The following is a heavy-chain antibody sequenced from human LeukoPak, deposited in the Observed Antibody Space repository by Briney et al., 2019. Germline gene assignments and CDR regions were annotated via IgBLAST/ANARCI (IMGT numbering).Heavy chain of an antibody. CDR3: ARRPYYDILTGSYYFDY. Sequence: PSETLSLTCAVSGYSISSGYYWGWIQQPPGKGLEWIGSIYYSGSTYYNPSLKSRVTISVDTPKNQFSLKLSSVTAADTAVYYCARRPYYDILTGSYYFDYWGQRTLVTVSS. D-gene: IGHD3-9*01. J-gene: IGHJ4*02. CDR2: IYYSGST. V-gene: IGHV4-38-2*01. CDR1: GYSISSGYY.